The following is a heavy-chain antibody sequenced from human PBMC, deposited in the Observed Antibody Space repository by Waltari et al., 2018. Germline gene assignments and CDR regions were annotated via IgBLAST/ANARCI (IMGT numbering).Heavy chain of an antibody. CDR1: GYTFTSYY. D-gene: IGHD2-15*01. V-gene: IGHV1-46*01. Sequence: QVQLVQSGAEVKKPGASVKVSCKASGYTFTSYYMHWVRQAPGQGLEWMGIINPRSGSKSNAEKYQGRGTITRDTSTSTVYMELSSLRSEDTAVYYCAGGGNHGDYYYYRDVWGKGTTVTVSS. J-gene: IGHJ6*03. CDR3: AGGGNHGDYYYYRDV. CDR2: INPRSGSK.